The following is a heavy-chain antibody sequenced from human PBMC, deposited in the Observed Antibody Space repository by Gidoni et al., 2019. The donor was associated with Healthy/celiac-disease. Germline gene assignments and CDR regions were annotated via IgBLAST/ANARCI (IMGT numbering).Heavy chain of an antibody. V-gene: IGHV1-69*01. CDR2: IIPIFGTA. Sequence: QVQLVQSGAEVKKPGSSVKVSCKASGGTFSSDAISWVRQAPGQRLEWMGGIIPIFGTANYAQKFQGRVTIAADDSTGTAYMELRGLGSEDTALYYCARGGGQDIVVVPAAYYMDVWGKGTTVTVSS. J-gene: IGHJ6*03. CDR1: GGTFSSDA. CDR3: ARGGGQDIVVVPAAYYMDV. D-gene: IGHD2-2*01.